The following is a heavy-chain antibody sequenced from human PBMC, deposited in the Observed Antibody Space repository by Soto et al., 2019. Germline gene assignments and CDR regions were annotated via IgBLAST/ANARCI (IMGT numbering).Heavy chain of an antibody. CDR2: IYYSGRT. J-gene: IGHJ4*02. V-gene: IGHV4-34*01. D-gene: IGHD6-6*01. Sequence: QVQLQQWGAGLLKPSETLSLTCAVYGGSFSGYYWSWIRQPPGKGLEWIGYIYYSGRTAYNPSLKSRLIISIDTSKNQFSLNLNSVSGADTAVYYCARELSNSPDYFDYWGQGTLVTVSS. CDR3: ARELSNSPDYFDY. CDR1: GGSFSGYY.